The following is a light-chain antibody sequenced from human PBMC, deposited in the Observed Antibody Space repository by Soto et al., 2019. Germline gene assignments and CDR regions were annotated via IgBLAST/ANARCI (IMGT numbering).Light chain of an antibody. J-gene: IGKJ1*01. CDR3: QQYKTFLGT. CDR2: KAS. CDR1: QTVSSW. Sequence: DIQMTQSPCTLSASVGDRVTITCRASQTVSSWLAWYQQKPGKAPKLLIYKASSLESGVPSRFSGSGTGTEFTLTISSLQPDDFATYYCQQYKTFLGTFGQGTKVEI. V-gene: IGKV1-5*03.